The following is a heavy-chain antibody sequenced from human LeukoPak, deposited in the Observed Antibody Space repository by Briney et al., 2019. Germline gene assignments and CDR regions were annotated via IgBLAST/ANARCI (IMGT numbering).Heavy chain of an antibody. Sequence: PGGSLRLSCPASGFTFSSYSMNWVRQAPGKGLEWVSSISSSSSYIYYADSVKGRFTISRDNAKNSLYLQMNSLRAEDTAVYYCARGEQDTAMDPPVDYYGMDVWGQGTTVTVSS. CDR1: GFTFSSYS. D-gene: IGHD5-18*01. V-gene: IGHV3-21*01. CDR2: ISSSSSYI. J-gene: IGHJ6*02. CDR3: ARGEQDTAMDPPVDYYGMDV.